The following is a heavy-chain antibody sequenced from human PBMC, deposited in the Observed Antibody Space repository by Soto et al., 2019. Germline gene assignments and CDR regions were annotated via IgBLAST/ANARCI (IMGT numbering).Heavy chain of an antibody. J-gene: IGHJ6*02. CDR2: IYYSGST. D-gene: IGHD4-17*01. Sequence: PSETLSLTCTVSGGSISSYYWSWIRQPPGKGLEWIGYIYYSGSTNYNPSLKSRVTISVDTSKNQFSLKLSSVTAADTAVYYCARPSTVSYGMDVWGQGTTVTVSS. CDR1: GGSISSYY. CDR3: ARPSTVSYGMDV. V-gene: IGHV4-59*08.